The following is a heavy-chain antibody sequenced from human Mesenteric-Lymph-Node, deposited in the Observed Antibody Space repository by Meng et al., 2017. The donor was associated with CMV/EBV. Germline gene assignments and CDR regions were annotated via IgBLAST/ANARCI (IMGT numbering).Heavy chain of an antibody. Sequence: EGSLRLSCAASGFTFSSYGMHWVRQAPGKGLEWMAFIRYDGSDKYYADSVKGRFTISRDDSKNTLYLQMNSLKAEDTALYYCAKDGSDCSSTSCYIIDYWGQGTLVTVSS. V-gene: IGHV3-30*02. CDR1: GFTFSSYG. J-gene: IGHJ4*02. CDR2: IRYDGSDK. D-gene: IGHD2-2*01. CDR3: AKDGSDCSSTSCYIIDY.